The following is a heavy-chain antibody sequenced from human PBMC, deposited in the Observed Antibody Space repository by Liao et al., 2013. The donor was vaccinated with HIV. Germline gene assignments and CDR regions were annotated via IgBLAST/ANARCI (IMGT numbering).Heavy chain of an antibody. D-gene: IGHD4-11*01. J-gene: IGHJ3*02. CDR1: GDSISSYY. V-gene: IGHV4-59*01. Sequence: QVQLQESGPGLVKPSETLSLSCTVSGDSISSYYWTWIRQPPGKGLEWIGYIYYSGSTTYNPSLKSRVTISLDTSKNQFSLRLSSVTAADTAVYYCTRDRRQYLDHLLKDFDALDIWGQGTMVTVSS. CDR2: IYYSGST. CDR3: TRDRRQYLDHLLKDFDALDI.